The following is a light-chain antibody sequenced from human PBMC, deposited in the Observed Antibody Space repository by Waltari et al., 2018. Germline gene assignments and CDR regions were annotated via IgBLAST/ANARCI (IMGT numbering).Light chain of an antibody. V-gene: IGKV1-33*01. CDR3: QQSYRTPLT. Sequence: DIQLTQSPSSLSASVGDRVNITCQASHDIANYLNWYQQKAGKAPKLLIYDASNLETGIPSRFSGSGSGTDFTFTIISLQPEDFATYSCQQSYRTPLTFGGWTKVEIK. CDR2: DAS. J-gene: IGKJ4*01. CDR1: HDIANY.